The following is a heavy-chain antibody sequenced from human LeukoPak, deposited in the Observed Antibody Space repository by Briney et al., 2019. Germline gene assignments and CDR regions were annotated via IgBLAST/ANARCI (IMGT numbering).Heavy chain of an antibody. D-gene: IGHD1-26*01. Sequence: GSVKVSCKASGYTFTSYGISWVRQAPGQGLEWMGWISAYNGNTDYAQKLQGRVTMTTDTSTSTAYMELRSLRSDDTAVYYCARVAIFIVGAAYYFDYWGQGTLVTVSS. J-gene: IGHJ4*02. V-gene: IGHV1-18*01. CDR1: GYTFTSYG. CDR3: ARVAIFIVGAAYYFDY. CDR2: ISAYNGNT.